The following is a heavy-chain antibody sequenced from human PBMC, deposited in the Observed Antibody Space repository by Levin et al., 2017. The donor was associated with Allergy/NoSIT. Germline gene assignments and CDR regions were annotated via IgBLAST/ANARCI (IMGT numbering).Heavy chain of an antibody. D-gene: IGHD3-10*01. CDR1: GFPFSSYG. J-gene: IGHJ4*02. V-gene: IGHV3-30*18. CDR3: AKGSAHDY. CDR2: ISYDGSNK. Sequence: LSLTCAASGFPFSSYGMHWVRQAPGKGLEWVAVISYDGSNKYYADSVKGRFTISRDNSKNTLYLQMNSLRAEDTAVYYCAKGSAHDYWGQGTLVTVSS.